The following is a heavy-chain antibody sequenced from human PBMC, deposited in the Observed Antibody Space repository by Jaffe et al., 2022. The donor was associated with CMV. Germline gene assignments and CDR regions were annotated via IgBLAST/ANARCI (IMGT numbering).Heavy chain of an antibody. D-gene: IGHD3-3*01. V-gene: IGHV4-59*01. CDR2: IYYSGST. Sequence: QVQLQESGPGLVKPSETLSLTCTVSGGSISSYYWSWIRQPPGKGLEWIGYIYYSGSTNYNPSLKSRVTISVDTSKNQFSLKLSSVTAADTAVYYCARETAYYDFWSGYYRGGYFDYWGQGTLVTVSS. CDR1: GGSISSYY. CDR3: ARETAYYDFWSGYYRGGYFDY. J-gene: IGHJ4*02.